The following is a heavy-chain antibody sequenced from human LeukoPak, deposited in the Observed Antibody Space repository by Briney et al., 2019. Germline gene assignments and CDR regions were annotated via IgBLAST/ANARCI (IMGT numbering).Heavy chain of an antibody. Sequence: PSETLSLTXAVYGGSFSGYYWSWIRQPPGKGLEWIGEINHSGSTNYNPSLKSRVTISVDTSKNQFSLKLSSVTAADTAVYYCARVGSGSYPIRYYFDYWGQGTLVTVSS. CDR1: GGSFSGYY. J-gene: IGHJ4*02. CDR3: ARVGSGSYPIRYYFDY. V-gene: IGHV4-34*01. D-gene: IGHD3-10*01. CDR2: INHSGST.